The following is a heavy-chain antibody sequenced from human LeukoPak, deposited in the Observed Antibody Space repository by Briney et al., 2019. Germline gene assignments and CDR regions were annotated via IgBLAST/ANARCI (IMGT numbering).Heavy chain of an antibody. CDR2: ISWNSGSI. J-gene: IGHJ3*02. CDR1: GFTFDDYA. Sequence: GGSLRLSCAASGFTFDDYAMHWVRHAPGKGPEGVPGISWNSGSIAYADSAKGRFTISRDNAKNSLYLQMNSLRPADTASYYSPNDSGYSGYDYDAFDIWGQGTMVTVSS. CDR3: PNDSGYSGYDYDAFDI. D-gene: IGHD5-12*01. V-gene: IGHV3-9*01.